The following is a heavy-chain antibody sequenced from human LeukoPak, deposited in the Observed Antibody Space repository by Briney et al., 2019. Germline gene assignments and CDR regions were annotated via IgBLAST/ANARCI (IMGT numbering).Heavy chain of an antibody. CDR3: ARFSYYDILKDAFDI. J-gene: IGHJ3*02. CDR1: GYSISSGYY. D-gene: IGHD3-9*01. Sequence: KPSETLSLTCAVSGYSISSGYYWGWIRQPPGKGLEWIGSIYHSGSTYYNPSLKSRVTISVDTSKNQFSLKLSSVTAAVTAVYYCARFSYYDILKDAFDIWGQGTMVTVSS. CDR2: IYHSGST. V-gene: IGHV4-38-2*01.